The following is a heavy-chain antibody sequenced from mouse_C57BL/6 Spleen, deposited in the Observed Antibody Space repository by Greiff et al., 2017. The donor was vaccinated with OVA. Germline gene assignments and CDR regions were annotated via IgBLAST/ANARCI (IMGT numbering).Heavy chain of an antibody. D-gene: IGHD2-3*01. V-gene: IGHV1-52*01. CDR1: GYTFTSYW. CDR3: ARDDGSLFDY. J-gene: IGHJ2*01. Sequence: QVQLKQPGAELVRPGSSVKLSCKASGYTFTSYWMHWVKQRPIQGLEWIGNIDPSDSETHYNQKFKDKATLTVDKSSSTAYMQLSSLTSEDSAVYYCARDDGSLFDYWGQGTTLTVSS. CDR2: IDPSDSET.